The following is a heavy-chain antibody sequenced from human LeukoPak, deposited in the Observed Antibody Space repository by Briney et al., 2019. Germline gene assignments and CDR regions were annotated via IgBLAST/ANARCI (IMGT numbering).Heavy chain of an antibody. J-gene: IGHJ4*02. CDR3: TRYNNDHFDY. CDR1: GFTFGGYG. V-gene: IGHV3-33*01. Sequence: GSLRLSCAGSGFTFGGYGMHWFRQTPGKGLEWVAVIAYDGSRAFYADSVKGRFTISRDNSKNTMSVQMDDLRAEDTAVYYCTRYNNDHFDYWGQGTLVTVSS. CDR2: IAYDGSRA. D-gene: IGHD1-14*01.